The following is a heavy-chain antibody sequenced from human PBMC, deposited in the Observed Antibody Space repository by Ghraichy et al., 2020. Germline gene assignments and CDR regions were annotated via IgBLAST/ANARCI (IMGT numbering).Heavy chain of an antibody. V-gene: IGHV3-48*02. D-gene: IGHD6-19*01. CDR3: ARGIRGIAVAGRAFDY. CDR1: GFTFSSYS. CDR2: IGGSSSTI. J-gene: IGHJ4*02. Sequence: LSLTCAASGFTFSSYSMNWVRQAPGKGLEWVSYIGGSSSTIYYADSVKGRFTISRDNAKNSLYLQMNRLRDEDTAVYYCARGIRGIAVAGRAFDYWGQGTLVTVSS.